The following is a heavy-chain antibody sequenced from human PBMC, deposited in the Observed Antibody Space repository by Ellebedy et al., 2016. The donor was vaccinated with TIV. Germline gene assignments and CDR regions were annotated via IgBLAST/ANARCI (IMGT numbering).Heavy chain of an antibody. Sequence: ASVKVSXXASGYNFDKYYIHWVRQAPGQGLECMGWISVYNGNTNYARDFQGRVTMTTDTSTSTTYMELRSLRSDDTATYYCATGALRDAIDIWGQGTMVTVSS. CDR2: ISVYNGNT. CDR1: GYNFDKYY. CDR3: ATGALRDAIDI. J-gene: IGHJ3*02. D-gene: IGHD7-27*01. V-gene: IGHV1-18*01.